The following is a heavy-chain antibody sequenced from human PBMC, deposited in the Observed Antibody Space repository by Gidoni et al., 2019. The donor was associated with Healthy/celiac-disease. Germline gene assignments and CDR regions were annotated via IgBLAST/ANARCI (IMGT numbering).Heavy chain of an antibody. V-gene: IGHV1-58*01. CDR3: AADDLQNTP. J-gene: IGHJ5*02. Sequence: MQLVPSGPEVKKPGTSVKVPCKASGFTFTSSAVQWVRQARGNTNYAQKFQERVTITRDMSTSTAYMELSSLRAEDTAVYYCAADDLQNTPWGQGTLVTVSS. CDR1: GFTFTSSA. CDR2: NT.